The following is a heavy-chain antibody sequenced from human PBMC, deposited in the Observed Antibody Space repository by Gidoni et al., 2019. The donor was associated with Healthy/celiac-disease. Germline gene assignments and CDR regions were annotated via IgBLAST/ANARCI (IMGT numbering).Heavy chain of an antibody. J-gene: IGHJ3*02. CDR2: IIPIFGTA. D-gene: IGHD3-22*01. CDR3: ARSTYDSSGYYPNDAFDI. V-gene: IGHV1-69*01. CDR1: GVTFCSYA. Sequence: QVQLVQSGAEVKKPGSSVKFSCKASGVTFCSYAISWVRQAPGQGLEWMGGIIPIFGTANYAQKFQGRVTITADESTSTAYMELSSLRSEDTAVYYCARSTYDSSGYYPNDAFDIWGQGTMVTVSS.